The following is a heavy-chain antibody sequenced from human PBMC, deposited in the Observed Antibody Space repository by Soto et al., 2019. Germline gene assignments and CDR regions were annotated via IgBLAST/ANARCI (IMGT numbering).Heavy chain of an antibody. CDR2: IIPLFGTA. CDR3: ARDRSMDGYNSRSLDY. CDR1: GGTFSSFG. D-gene: IGHD5-12*01. J-gene: IGHJ4*02. V-gene: IGHV1-69*01. Sequence: QVQLVQSGAEVKKPGSSVKVSCKASGGTFSSFGFNWVRQAPGQGLEWMGGIIPLFGTANYAEKFQGRVTISADEGTSTASMELIGLRSEDTAIYSCARDRSMDGYNSRSLDYWGQGTLVTVS.